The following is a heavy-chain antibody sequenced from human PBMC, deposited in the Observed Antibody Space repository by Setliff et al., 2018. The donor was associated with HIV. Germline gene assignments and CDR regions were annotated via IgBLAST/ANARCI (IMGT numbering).Heavy chain of an antibody. CDR3: ARAYSSGKYFQH. J-gene: IGHJ1*01. CDR1: GGTFSSYA. D-gene: IGHD6-19*01. V-gene: IGHV1-69*05. Sequence: SVKVSCKASGGTFSSYAISWVRQAPGQGLEWMGGIIPIFGTANYAQKFQGRVTITTDESTGTAYMELSSLRSEDTAVYYCARAYSSGKYFQHWGQGTLVTVSS. CDR2: IIPIFGTA.